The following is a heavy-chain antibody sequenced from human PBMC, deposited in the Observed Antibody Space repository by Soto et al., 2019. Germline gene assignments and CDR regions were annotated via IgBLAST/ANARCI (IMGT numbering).Heavy chain of an antibody. CDR3: TTDSYSTMLVIRFDY. Sequence: PGGSLRLSCAASGFTFSNAWINWVRQAPGKGLEWVGRIKSKTDGGTTDYAAPVKGRFAISRDDSKNMVYLQMNSLKTEDTGIYYFTTDSYSTMLVIRFDYWGHGTLVTVSS. CDR1: GFTFSNAW. V-gene: IGHV3-15*07. CDR2: IKSKTDGGTT. D-gene: IGHD2-2*01. J-gene: IGHJ4*01.